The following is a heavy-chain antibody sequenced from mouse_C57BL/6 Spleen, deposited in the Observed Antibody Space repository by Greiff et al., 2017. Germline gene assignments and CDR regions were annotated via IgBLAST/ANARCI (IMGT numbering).Heavy chain of an antibody. J-gene: IGHJ1*03. D-gene: IGHD2-4*01. CDR2: INPGSGGT. CDR3: ARDYYWYFDV. Sequence: VQLQQSGAELVRPGTSVKVSCKASGYAFTNYLIEWVKQRPGQGLEWIGVINPGSGGTNYNEKFKGKATLTADKSSSTAYMQLSSLPSEDSAVYFCARDYYWYFDVWGTGTTVTVSS. V-gene: IGHV1-54*01. CDR1: GYAFTNYL.